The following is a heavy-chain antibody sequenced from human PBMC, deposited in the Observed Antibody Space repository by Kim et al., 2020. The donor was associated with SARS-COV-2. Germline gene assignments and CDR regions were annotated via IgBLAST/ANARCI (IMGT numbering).Heavy chain of an antibody. CDR1: GVSVSSYD. D-gene: IGHD1-1*01. CDR3: ARDTTGPAGY. Sequence: SETLSLTCSVSGVSVSSYDWSWIRQPPGKGLEWIAYLYNDGRTNYNPSLKSRVTISIDPSKNQFSLKLSSVTAADTAIYYCARDTTGPAGYWGRGTLVTVSS. J-gene: IGHJ4*02. V-gene: IGHV4-59*02. CDR2: LYNDGRT.